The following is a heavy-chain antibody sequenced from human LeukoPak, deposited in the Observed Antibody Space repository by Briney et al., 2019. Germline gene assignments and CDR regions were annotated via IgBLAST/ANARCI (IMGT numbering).Heavy chain of an antibody. CDR3: AKGAASRGYTYVAN. Sequence: GGSLRLSCAASAFTFRSYAMIWVRQTPGEGLEWVSAVSGSGGSTYYADYVEGRFTISRDNSNNTLYLQMNSLRAEGTAVYYCAKGAASRGYTYVANWGQGTLVTVSS. V-gene: IGHV3-23*01. D-gene: IGHD5-18*01. CDR1: AFTFRSYA. J-gene: IGHJ4*02. CDR2: VSGSGGST.